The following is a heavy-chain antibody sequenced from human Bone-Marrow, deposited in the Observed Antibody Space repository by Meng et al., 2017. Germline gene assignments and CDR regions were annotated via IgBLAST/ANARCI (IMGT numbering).Heavy chain of an antibody. J-gene: IGHJ4*02. CDR1: GFTFSSYS. CDR3: ARGLSGGYNGN. D-gene: IGHD5-24*01. Sequence: GESLKISCAASGFTFSSYSMNWVRQAPGKGLEWVSSISSSSSYIYYADSVKGRFTISRDNAKNSLYLQMNSLRAEDTAVYYCARGLSGGYNGNWGQGTLVTVSS. CDR2: ISSSSSYI. V-gene: IGHV3-21*01.